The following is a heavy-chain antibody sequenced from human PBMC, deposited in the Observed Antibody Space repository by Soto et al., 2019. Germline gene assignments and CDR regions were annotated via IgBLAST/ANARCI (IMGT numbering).Heavy chain of an antibody. CDR2: IHYSGST. CDR3: ARARYQLLHPYYYGMDV. V-gene: IGHV4-59*01. Sequence: PSETLSLTCTVSGGSISSYYWSWIRQSPGKGLEGIGYIHYSGSTKSNPSLKSRVTISVDTSSNQVSLKLSSVTAADSAVYFCARARYQLLHPYYYGMDVWGQGTTVTVSS. CDR1: GGSISSYY. D-gene: IGHD2-2*01. J-gene: IGHJ6*02.